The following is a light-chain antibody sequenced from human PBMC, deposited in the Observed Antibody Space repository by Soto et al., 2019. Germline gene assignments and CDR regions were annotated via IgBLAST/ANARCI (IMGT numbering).Light chain of an antibody. Sequence: EFVLTQSPGTLSLSPGGRATLSCRASQSVSNYLAWFQQKPGQAPRLLIYDASNRATGIPARFSGSGSGTDFTLTISSLEPEDFAIYYCQQRTNWPPAFGQGARLEIK. J-gene: IGKJ5*01. V-gene: IGKV3-11*01. CDR1: QSVSNY. CDR2: DAS. CDR3: QQRTNWPPA.